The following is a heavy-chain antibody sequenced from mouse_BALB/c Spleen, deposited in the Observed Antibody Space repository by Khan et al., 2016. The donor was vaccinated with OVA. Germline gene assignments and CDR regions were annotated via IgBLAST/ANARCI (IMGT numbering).Heavy chain of an antibody. CDR1: GYSITSGYA. J-gene: IGHJ2*01. CDR2: ISYSGVT. CDR3: ARGNYYGYYFDY. V-gene: IGHV3-2*02. Sequence: QLVESGPGLVKPSQSLSLTCTVTGYSITSGYAWNWIRQFPGNKLEWLGYISYSGVTSYTPSLKSRISITRDTSKNQFFLQLNSVTTEDTATYYCARGNYYGYYFDYWGQGTTRTVSS. D-gene: IGHD1-1*01.